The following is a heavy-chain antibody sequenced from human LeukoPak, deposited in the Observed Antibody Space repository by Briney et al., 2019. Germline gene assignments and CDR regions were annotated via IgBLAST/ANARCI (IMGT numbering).Heavy chain of an antibody. CDR1: GFTVSSNY. CDR3: ARPGYYYGMDV. Sequence: PGGSLRLSCAASGFTVSSNYMSWVRQAPGKGLEWVSVIYSGGSTYYADSVKGRFTTSRDNSKNTLYLQMNSLRAEDTAVYYCARPGYYYGMDVWGQGTTVTVSS. V-gene: IGHV3-66*01. CDR2: IYSGGST. J-gene: IGHJ6*02.